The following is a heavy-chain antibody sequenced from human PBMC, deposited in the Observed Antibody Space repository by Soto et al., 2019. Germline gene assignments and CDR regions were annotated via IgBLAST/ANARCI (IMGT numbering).Heavy chain of an antibody. V-gene: IGHV4-4*02. Sequence: QVQLQESGPGLVKPSGTLSLTCAVSGGSISSPSWWTWVRQPPGKGLEWIGEIYHTGSTNYNPSLQSRVSISVDKSTNQFSLNLNSVTAADTAVYYCASGTPVYGDPYWGQGTLVTVSS. CDR1: GGSISSPSW. CDR2: IYHTGST. D-gene: IGHD4-17*01. CDR3: ASGTPVYGDPY. J-gene: IGHJ4*02.